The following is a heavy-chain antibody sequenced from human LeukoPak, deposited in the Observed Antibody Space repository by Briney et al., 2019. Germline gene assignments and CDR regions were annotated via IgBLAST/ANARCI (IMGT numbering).Heavy chain of an antibody. J-gene: IGHJ3*02. D-gene: IGHD4-17*01. V-gene: IGHV3-30*02. CDR3: ARGLATPPLTTVTLGLINPPLDAFDI. CDR2: IRYDGSNK. CDR1: GFTFSSYG. Sequence: PGGSLRLSCAASGFTFSSYGMHWVRQAPGKGLEWVAFIRYDGSNKYYADSVKGRFTISRDNSKNTLYLQMNSLRAEDTAVYYCARGLATPPLTTVTLGLINPPLDAFDIWGQGTMVTVSS.